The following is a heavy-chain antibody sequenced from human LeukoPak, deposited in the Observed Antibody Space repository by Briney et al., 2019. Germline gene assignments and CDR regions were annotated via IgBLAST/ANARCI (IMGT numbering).Heavy chain of an antibody. V-gene: IGHV3-21*01. J-gene: IGHJ4*02. CDR3: AAGYYYDSSGYSN. CDR2: ISSSSSYI. Sequence: TTGGSLRLSCAASGFTFSSYSMNWVRQAPGKGLEWVSSISSSSSYIYYADSVKGRFTIPRDNAKNSLYLQMNSLRAEDTAVYYCAAGYYYDSSGYSNWGQGTLVTVSS. D-gene: IGHD3-22*01. CDR1: GFTFSSYS.